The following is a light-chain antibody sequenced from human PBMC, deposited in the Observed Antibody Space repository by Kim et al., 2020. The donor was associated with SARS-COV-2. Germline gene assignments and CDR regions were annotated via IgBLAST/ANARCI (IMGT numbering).Light chain of an antibody. Sequence: DIQLTQSPSSLSVSVGDRVTITCRASQGISSYLACYQQKPGKAPKLLSYASTTLQSGVPSRFSGSGSGTEFTLTSRILQPEDFATYCCQQLNNYRTFGQGTRLDIK. CDR3: QQLNNYRT. J-gene: IGKJ5*01. CDR2: AST. CDR1: QGISSY. V-gene: IGKV1-9*01.